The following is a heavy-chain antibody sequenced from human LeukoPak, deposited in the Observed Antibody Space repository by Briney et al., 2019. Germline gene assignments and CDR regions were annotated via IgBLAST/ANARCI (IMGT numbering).Heavy chain of an antibody. CDR3: ARQRYGGNSGFDY. J-gene: IGHJ4*02. D-gene: IGHD4-23*01. CDR2: IYYSGST. Sequence: SETLSLTCTVSGGSLSRYYWSWIRQPPGKGLEWIGYIYYSGSTNYNPSLKSRVTISVDTSKNQFSLKLSSVTAADTAVYYCARQRYGGNSGFDYWGQRNLVTASS. CDR1: GGSLSRYY. V-gene: IGHV4-59*08.